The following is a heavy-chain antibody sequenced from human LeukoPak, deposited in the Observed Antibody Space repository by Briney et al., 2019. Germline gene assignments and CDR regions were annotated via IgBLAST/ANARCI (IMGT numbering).Heavy chain of an antibody. CDR1: GFTFSSYA. J-gene: IGHJ6*02. CDR2: ISYDGSNK. CDR3: ARDILPYYYYGMDV. V-gene: IGHV3-30-3*01. D-gene: IGHD2/OR15-2a*01. Sequence: GRSLRLSCGASGFTFSSYAMHWVRQAPGKGLEWVAVISYDGSNKYYADSVKGRFTISRDNSKNTLYLQMNSLRAEDTAVYYCARDILPYYYYGMDVWGQGTTVTVSS.